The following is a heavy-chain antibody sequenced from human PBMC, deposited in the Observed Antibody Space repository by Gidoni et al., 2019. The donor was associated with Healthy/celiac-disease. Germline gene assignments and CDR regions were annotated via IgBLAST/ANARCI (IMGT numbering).Heavy chain of an antibody. V-gene: IGHV4-34*01. D-gene: IGHD3-10*01. Sequence: QVQLQQWGAGLLKPSETLSLTCAVYGGSFSGYYWSWIRQPPGKGLEWIGEINHSGSTNYNPSLKSRVTISVDTSKNQFSLKLSSVTAADTAVYYCARLYRFGELLYSYYYGMDVWGQGTTVTVSS. CDR2: INHSGST. J-gene: IGHJ6*02. CDR3: ARLYRFGELLYSYYYGMDV. CDR1: GGSFSGYY.